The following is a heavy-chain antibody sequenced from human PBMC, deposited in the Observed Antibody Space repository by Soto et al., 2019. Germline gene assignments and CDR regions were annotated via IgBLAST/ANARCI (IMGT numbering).Heavy chain of an antibody. CDR2: IKSKTDGGTT. Sequence: EVQLVESGGGLVKPGGSLRLSCAAAGFTFSNAWMNWVRQAPGKGLEWVGRIKSKTDGGTTDYAAPVKCRFTISRDESKNKLYLKMNSLKNEDTAVYYCTTGSYSSSWSYYYYGMDVWGQGTTVTVSS. V-gene: IGHV3-15*07. CDR3: TTGSYSSSWSYYYYGMDV. CDR1: GFTFSNAW. D-gene: IGHD6-13*01. J-gene: IGHJ6*02.